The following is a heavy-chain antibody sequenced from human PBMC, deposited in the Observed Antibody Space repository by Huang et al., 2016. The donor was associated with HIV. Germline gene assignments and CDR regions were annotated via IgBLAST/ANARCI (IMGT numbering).Heavy chain of an antibody. CDR1: GGSVSSGFYY. CDR3: ASNGYSSGSLDY. Sequence: QVQLQESGPGLVKPSQTLSLTCIVSGGSVSSGFYYWRWIRQPAGKGLEWIGHIYTSGTTNYNPSLKSRVTISLDTSKNQFSLKLSSVTAADTAVYYCASNGYSSGSLDYWGQGTLVTVSS. V-gene: IGHV4-61*09. D-gene: IGHD6-19*01. J-gene: IGHJ4*02. CDR2: IYTSGTT.